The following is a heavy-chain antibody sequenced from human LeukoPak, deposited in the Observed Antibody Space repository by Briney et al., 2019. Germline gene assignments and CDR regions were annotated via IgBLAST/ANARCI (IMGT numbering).Heavy chain of an antibody. Sequence: PSETLSLTCTVSGGSISTYYWSWIRQPPGKGLEWIGYIYYSGSTNYNPSLKSRVIISVDTSKNQFFLKLTSVTAAETAVYYCARGYSSSWYYFDYWGQGTLVTVSS. CDR2: IYYSGST. V-gene: IGHV4-59*01. J-gene: IGHJ4*02. CDR3: ARGYSSSWYYFDY. CDR1: GGSISTYY. D-gene: IGHD6-13*01.